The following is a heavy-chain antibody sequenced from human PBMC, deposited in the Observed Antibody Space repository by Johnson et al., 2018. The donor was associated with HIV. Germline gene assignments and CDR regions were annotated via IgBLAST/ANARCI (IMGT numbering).Heavy chain of an antibody. CDR1: GFTFSSYA. V-gene: IGHV3-73*01. CDR2: IRSKANSYAT. Sequence: VQLVESGGGVVQPGRSLRLPCAASGFTFSSYAIHWVRQASGKGLEWVGRIRSKANSYATAYAASVKGRFTISRDDSKNTAYLQMNSLKTEDTAVYYCTRRARSDAFDIWGQGTMVTVSS. J-gene: IGHJ3*02. CDR3: TRRARSDAFDI.